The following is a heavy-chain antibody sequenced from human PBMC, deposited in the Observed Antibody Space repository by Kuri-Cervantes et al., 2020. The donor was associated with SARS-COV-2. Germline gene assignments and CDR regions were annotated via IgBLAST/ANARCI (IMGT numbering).Heavy chain of an antibody. D-gene: IGHD3-3*01. CDR1: GFTFTNAW. J-gene: IGHJ4*02. CDR3: TRYDFWSGYYLDY. Sequence: GGSLRLSCAASGFTFTNAWMSWVRQAPGKGLEWVGRVRGKANNYATAYAASVKGRFIISRDDSKNMAYLQMNSLKTEDTAVYYCTRYDFWSGYYLDYWGQGTLVTVSS. CDR2: VRGKANNYAT. V-gene: IGHV3-73*01.